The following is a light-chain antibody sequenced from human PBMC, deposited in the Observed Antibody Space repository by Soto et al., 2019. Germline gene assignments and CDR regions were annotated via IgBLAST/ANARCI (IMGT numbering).Light chain of an antibody. CDR3: QQANSFPTT. Sequence: EIHMTQCPCCLSSSVGDIVNITCLASQGISTWLAWYQQKAGKDPDLLIYGASNLHSGIPSRFSGSGSGTNFTLTISSLQPEDFATYYCQQANSFPTTFGQGTRVEIK. V-gene: IGKV1-12*01. CDR1: QGISTW. J-gene: IGKJ5*01. CDR2: GAS.